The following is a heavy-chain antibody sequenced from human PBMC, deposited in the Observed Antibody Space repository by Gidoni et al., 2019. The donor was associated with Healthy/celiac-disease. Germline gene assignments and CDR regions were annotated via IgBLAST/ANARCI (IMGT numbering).Heavy chain of an antibody. Sequence: QVQLQESGPGLVKPSQTLSLTCTVSGGPISSGSYYWSWIRQPAGKGLEWIGRIYTSGSTNYNPSLKSRVTISVDTSKNQFSLKLSSVTAADTAVYYCARIPYSSSSQGYYYYYYMDVWGKGTTVTVSS. CDR1: GGPISSGSYY. J-gene: IGHJ6*03. D-gene: IGHD6-6*01. V-gene: IGHV4-61*02. CDR2: IYTSGST. CDR3: ARIPYSSSSQGYYYYYYMDV.